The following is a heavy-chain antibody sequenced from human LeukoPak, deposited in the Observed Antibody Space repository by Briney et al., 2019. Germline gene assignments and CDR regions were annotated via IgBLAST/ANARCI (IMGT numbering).Heavy chain of an antibody. CDR2: ISSNGGST. CDR3: ATPLDYYDSSGYHQGGD. Sequence: GGSLRLSCSASGFTFSSYAMHWVRQAPGKGLEYVSAISSNGGSTYYADSVKGRFTISRDNAKNSLYLQMNSLRAEDTAVYYCATPLDYYDSSGYHQGGDWGQGTLVTVSS. V-gene: IGHV3-64*04. CDR1: GFTFSSYA. J-gene: IGHJ4*02. D-gene: IGHD3-22*01.